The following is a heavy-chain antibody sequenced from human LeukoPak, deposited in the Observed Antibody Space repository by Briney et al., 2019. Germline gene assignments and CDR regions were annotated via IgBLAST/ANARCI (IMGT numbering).Heavy chain of an antibody. CDR2: IRYDGSNK. V-gene: IGHV3-30*02. CDR3: AKDGDYYGSGSCSY. D-gene: IGHD3-10*01. CDR1: GFTFSSYG. Sequence: GGSLRLSCAASGFTFSSYGMHWVRQAPGKGLEWVAFIRYDGSNKYYADSVKGRFTISRDNSKNTLYLQMNSLRAEDTAVYYCAKDGDYYGSGSCSYWGQGTLVTVSS. J-gene: IGHJ4*02.